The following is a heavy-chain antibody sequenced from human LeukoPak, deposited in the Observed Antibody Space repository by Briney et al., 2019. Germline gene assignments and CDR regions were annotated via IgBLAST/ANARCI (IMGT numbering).Heavy chain of an antibody. D-gene: IGHD6-19*01. J-gene: IGHJ4*02. CDR2: IYYSGST. CDR3: ARRSLYSSGWGVDY. Sequence: SETLSLTCTVSGGSISSSSYYWGWIRQPPGKGLEWIGSIYYSGSTYYNPSLKSRVTISVDTSKNQFSLKLSSVTAADTAVCYCARRSLYSSGWGVDYWGQGTLVTVSS. CDR1: GGSISSSSYY. V-gene: IGHV4-39*01.